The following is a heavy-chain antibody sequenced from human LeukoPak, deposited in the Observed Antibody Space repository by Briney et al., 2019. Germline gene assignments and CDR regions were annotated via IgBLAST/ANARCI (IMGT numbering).Heavy chain of an antibody. J-gene: IGHJ4*02. V-gene: IGHV3-7*01. CDR1: GFTFSSYW. CDR3: ARDYRSGWYVNH. CDR2: IKQDGSEK. Sequence: GGSLRLSCAASGFTFSSYWMSWVRQAPGRGLEWVANIKQDGSEKSYVDSVKGRFTISRDNAKNALYLQMNSLRAEDTAVYSCARDYRSGWYVNHWGQGTLVTVSS. D-gene: IGHD6-19*01.